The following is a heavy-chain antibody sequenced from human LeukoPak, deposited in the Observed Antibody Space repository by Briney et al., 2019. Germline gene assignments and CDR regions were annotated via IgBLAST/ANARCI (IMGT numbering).Heavy chain of an antibody. D-gene: IGHD2-2*01. CDR2: IIPILGIA. CDR1: GGTFSSYA. V-gene: IGHV1-69*04. CDR3: TRARPTSTIGYCSSTSCPPGNWFDP. Sequence: VASVKVSCKASGGTFSSYAISWVRQAPGQGLEWMGRIIPILGIANYAQKFQGRVTITADKSTSTAYMELSSLRSEDTAVYYCTRARPTSTIGYCSSTSCPPGNWFDPWGQGTLVTVSS. J-gene: IGHJ5*02.